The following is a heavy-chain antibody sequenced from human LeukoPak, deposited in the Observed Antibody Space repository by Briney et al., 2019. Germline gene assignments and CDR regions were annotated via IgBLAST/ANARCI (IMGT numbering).Heavy chain of an antibody. CDR1: GYSISSGYY. V-gene: IGHV4-38-2*01. J-gene: IGHJ4*02. Sequence: SETLSLTCAVSGYSISSGYYWGWIRQPPGKGLEWIGSISHSGSTYYNPSLKSRVTISVDTSKNQFSLKLSSVTAADTAVYYCARSPGITMIVVVNYWGQGTLVTVSS. CDR2: ISHSGST. D-gene: IGHD3-22*01. CDR3: ARSPGITMIVVVNY.